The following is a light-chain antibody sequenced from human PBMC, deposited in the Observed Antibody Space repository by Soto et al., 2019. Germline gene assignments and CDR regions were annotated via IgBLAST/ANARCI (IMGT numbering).Light chain of an antibody. V-gene: IGLV1-40*01. Sequence: QSVLTQPPSVSAAPGQRVTISCTGSSSNIGAGFDVHWYQHLPGTAPKLLIYVNTNRPSGVPDRFSASKSGASASLTITGVQAEDEADYYCQSYGDRLVFGSGTKVTVL. CDR1: SSNIGAGFD. CDR3: QSYGDRLV. CDR2: VNT. J-gene: IGLJ1*01.